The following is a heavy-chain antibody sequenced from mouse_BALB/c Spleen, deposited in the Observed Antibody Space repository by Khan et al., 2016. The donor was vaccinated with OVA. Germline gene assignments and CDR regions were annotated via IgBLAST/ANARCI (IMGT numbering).Heavy chain of an antibody. CDR2: INTYTGEP. Sequence: QIQLVQSGPEVKKPGETVKISCKASGHTFTKFGMNWVKQAPGKGLKWMGWINTYTGEPTYAADFNGRFAFSLETYASTAYVQINNLKEEDKATYFSARPPCFSYVQDNWGQGTSVNVSS. V-gene: IGHV9-1*02. CDR1: GHTFTKFG. D-gene: IGHD1-1*02. CDR3: ARPPCFSYVQDN. J-gene: IGHJ4*01.